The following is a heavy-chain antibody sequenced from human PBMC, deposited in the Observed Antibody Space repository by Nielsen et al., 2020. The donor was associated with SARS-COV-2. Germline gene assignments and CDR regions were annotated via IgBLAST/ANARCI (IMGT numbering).Heavy chain of an antibody. CDR2: IYSGGST. D-gene: IGHD6-19*01. CDR1: GFTFSDYY. Sequence: GGSLRLSCAASGFTFSDYYMSWVRQAPGKGLEWVSVIYSGGSTYYADSVKGRFTISRDNSKNTLYLQMNSLRAEDTAVYYCARDGWYSSGWYRPYGMDVWAKGPRSPSP. V-gene: IGHV3-53*01. CDR3: ARDGWYSSGWYRPYGMDV. J-gene: IGHJ6*02.